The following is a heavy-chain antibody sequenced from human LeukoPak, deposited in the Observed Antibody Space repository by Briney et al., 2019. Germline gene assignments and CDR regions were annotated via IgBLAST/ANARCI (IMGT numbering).Heavy chain of an antibody. D-gene: IGHD6-19*01. CDR3: ARARSLVAVVPFDP. V-gene: IGHV3-11*04. J-gene: IGHJ5*02. CDR1: GFTFSDYY. CDR2: ISSSGSTI. Sequence: GGSLRLSCAASGFTFSDYYMSWIRQAPGKGLEWVSYISSSGSTIYYADSVKGRFTISRDNAKNSLYLQMNSLRAEDTAVYYCARARSLVAVVPFDPWGQGTLVTVSS.